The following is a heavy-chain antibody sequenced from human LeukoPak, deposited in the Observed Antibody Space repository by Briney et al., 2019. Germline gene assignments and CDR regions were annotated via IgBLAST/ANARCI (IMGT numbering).Heavy chain of an antibody. CDR1: GFTFTDYW. CDR3: ARFRFYGSGGYYNH. Sequence: GESLKISCKGSGFTFTDYWIGWVRQMPGKGLEWMGMIYPGDSSTRYSPSFRGQVSISVDKAISTAFLQWSSLKASDTAIYYCARFRFYGSGGYYNHWGQGTLVTVSS. CDR2: IYPGDSST. D-gene: IGHD3-10*01. J-gene: IGHJ4*02. V-gene: IGHV5-51*01.